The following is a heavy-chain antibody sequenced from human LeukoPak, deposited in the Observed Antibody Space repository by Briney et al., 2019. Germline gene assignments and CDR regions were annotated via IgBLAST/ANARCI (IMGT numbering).Heavy chain of an antibody. J-gene: IGHJ6*02. Sequence: GEALKISCKGSGYSFTTYWIGWVREMPGKGLEWMGIIYPGDSDTTYSPSFQGQVIISADKSISTAYVQWSSLKASDTAMYYCARSDGSHYGMDVWGQGTTVTVSS. V-gene: IGHV5-51*01. CDR2: IYPGDSDT. D-gene: IGHD1-26*01. CDR1: GYSFTTYW. CDR3: ARSDGSHYGMDV.